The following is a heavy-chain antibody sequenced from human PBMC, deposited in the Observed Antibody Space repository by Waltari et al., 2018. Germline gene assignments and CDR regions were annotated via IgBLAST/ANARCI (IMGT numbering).Heavy chain of an antibody. CDR1: VFTFGDYA. CDR2: IRSKAYGGTT. V-gene: IGHV3-49*03. CDR3: TRAEVTYYYGSGSYYNAPDY. Sequence: EVQLVESGGGLVQPGRSLRLSCTASVFTFGDYAMSWFRQAPGKGLEWVGFIRSKAYGGTTEYAASVKGRFTISRDDSKSIAYLQRNSLKTEDTAVYYCTRAEVTYYYGSGSYYNAPDYWGQGTLVTVSS. D-gene: IGHD3-10*01. J-gene: IGHJ4*02.